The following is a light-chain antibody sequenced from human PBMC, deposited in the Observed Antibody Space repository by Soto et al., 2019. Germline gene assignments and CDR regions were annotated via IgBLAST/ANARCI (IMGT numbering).Light chain of an antibody. J-gene: IGKJ5*01. CDR3: QQYNKWPPIT. Sequence: EVVQTQSHATISVSPGDTATLSCRASQSVSIKLAWYQQKPGQAPRLLIYDTSTRATGIPARFSGSGYGTEFTLGISSLHSEDFAVYNCQQYNKWPPITFGLGTRLEIK. CDR2: DTS. CDR1: QSVSIK. V-gene: IGKV3-15*01.